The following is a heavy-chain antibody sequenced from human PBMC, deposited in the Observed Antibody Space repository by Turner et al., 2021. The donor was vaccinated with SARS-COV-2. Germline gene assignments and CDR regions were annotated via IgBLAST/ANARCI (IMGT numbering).Heavy chain of an antibody. V-gene: IGHV3-33*01. CDR2: IWYDGSKK. CDR3: AREHIVVVPAAPGFDY. CDR1: GFTFSSYG. J-gene: IGHJ4*02. D-gene: IGHD2-2*01. Sequence: QVQLMESGGGVVQPGRSLRLSCAASGFTFSSYGMHWVRQAPGKGLEWVAVIWYDGSKKKYADSVKGRFTISRDNSKNTLYLQMNSLRAEDTAVYYCAREHIVVVPAAPGFDYWGQGTLVTVSS.